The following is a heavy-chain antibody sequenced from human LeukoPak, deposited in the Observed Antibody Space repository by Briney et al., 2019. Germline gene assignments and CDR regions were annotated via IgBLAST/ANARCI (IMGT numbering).Heavy chain of an antibody. Sequence: GGSLRLSCAASGFTFSSYSMNWVRQAPGKGLEWVSSISSSSYIYYADSVKGRFTISRDNAKNSLYLQMNSLRAEDTAVYYCARDGLGYCSGGSCYDYWGQGTLVTVSS. CDR1: GFTFSSYS. CDR2: ISSSSYI. CDR3: ARDGLGYCSGGSCYDY. D-gene: IGHD2-15*01. J-gene: IGHJ4*02. V-gene: IGHV3-21*01.